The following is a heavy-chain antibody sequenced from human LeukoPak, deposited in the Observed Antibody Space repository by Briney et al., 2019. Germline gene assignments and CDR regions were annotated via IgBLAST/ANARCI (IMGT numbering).Heavy chain of an antibody. V-gene: IGHV3-30-3*01. Sequence: PGRSLRLSCAASGFTFSTYAMHWVRQAPGKGLEWVAVISDDESNKYYADSVKGRFTISRDNSKNTLYLQMNSPITEDTAVYYCARDTSANSIDYWGQGTLVTVSS. CDR1: GFTFSTYA. D-gene: IGHD6-13*01. CDR3: ARDTSANSIDY. CDR2: ISDDESNK. J-gene: IGHJ4*02.